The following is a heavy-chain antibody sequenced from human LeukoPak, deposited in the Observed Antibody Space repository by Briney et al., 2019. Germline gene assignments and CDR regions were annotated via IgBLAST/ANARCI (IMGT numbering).Heavy chain of an antibody. V-gene: IGHV1-46*01. Sequence: GASVKVSCKASGYTFTTYYIHWVRQAPGQGLEWMGIISPSGGSTSYAQKFQGRVTMTRDTSTSTVYMELSSLRSEDAAVYYCTRTYYYDSSGYYYGRDAFDNWGQGTMVTVSS. CDR1: GYTFTTYY. D-gene: IGHD3-22*01. CDR3: TRTYYYDSSGYYYGRDAFDN. CDR2: ISPSGGST. J-gene: IGHJ3*02.